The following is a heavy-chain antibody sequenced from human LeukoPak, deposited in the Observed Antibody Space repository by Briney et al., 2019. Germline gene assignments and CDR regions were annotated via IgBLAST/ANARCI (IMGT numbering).Heavy chain of an antibody. J-gene: IGHJ4*02. CDR3: ARSDSSGYYPYYFDS. Sequence: PSEPLPLTCTVSGGSISSYYWSLIRQPPGKGLEWIGYIYYSGSTNYNPSLKSRITISVDTSKNQFSLKLSSVTAADTAVYYCARSDSSGYYPYYFDSWGQGTLVTVSS. V-gene: IGHV4-59*01. CDR1: GGSISSYY. CDR2: IYYSGST. D-gene: IGHD3-22*01.